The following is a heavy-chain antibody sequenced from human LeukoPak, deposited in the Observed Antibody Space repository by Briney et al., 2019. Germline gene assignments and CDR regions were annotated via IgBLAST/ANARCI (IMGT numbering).Heavy chain of an antibody. D-gene: IGHD6-19*01. V-gene: IGHV4-39*01. J-gene: IGHJ4*02. CDR3: ARHASVDGNWPRSLDC. CDR2: IYYSGST. CDR1: GGSISSSNYY. Sequence: SETLSLTCTVPGGSISSSNYYWGWIRQPPGKGLEWIGNIYYSGSTYSKPSLKTRVTISVDTSKSPFSLKLTSVTAADTAVYYCARHASVDGNWPRSLDCGGQGSLVTVS.